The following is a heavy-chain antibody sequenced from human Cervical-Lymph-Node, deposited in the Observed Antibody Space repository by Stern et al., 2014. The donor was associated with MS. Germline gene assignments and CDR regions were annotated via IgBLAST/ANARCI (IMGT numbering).Heavy chain of an antibody. Sequence: QVQLVESGGGVVPPGRSLRLSCAASGFVFRRYALHWVRQAPGKGLEWVAISSYDGRDKYYTDSVKGRFTVSRDNSNNTVDLEMNSLRLEDTAVYYCAKGGSGSYLDWGQGSLVTVSS. CDR3: AKGGSGSYLD. D-gene: IGHD1-26*01. V-gene: IGHV3-30*04. CDR2: SSYDGRDK. CDR1: GFVFRRYA. J-gene: IGHJ4*02.